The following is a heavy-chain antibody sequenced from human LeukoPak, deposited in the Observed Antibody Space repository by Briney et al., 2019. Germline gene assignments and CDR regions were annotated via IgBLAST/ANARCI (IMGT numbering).Heavy chain of an antibody. Sequence: GESLKISCKGSGYSFTSYWIGRVRQMPGKGLEWMGIIYPGDSDTRYSPSFQGQVTISADKSISTAYLQWSSLKASDTAMYYCARAEIIAAAGKGFDYWGQGTLVTVSS. D-gene: IGHD6-13*01. CDR1: GYSFTSYW. J-gene: IGHJ4*02. CDR3: ARAEIIAAAGKGFDY. CDR2: IYPGDSDT. V-gene: IGHV5-51*01.